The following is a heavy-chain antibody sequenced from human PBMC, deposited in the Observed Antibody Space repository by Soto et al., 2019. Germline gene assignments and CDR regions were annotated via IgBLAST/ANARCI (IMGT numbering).Heavy chain of an antibody. J-gene: IGHJ1*01. CDR1: GFTFSSYA. V-gene: IGHV3-23*01. Sequence: GGSLRLSCAASGFTFSSYAMSWVRQAPGKGLEWVSAISGSGGCTYYADSVEGRFTISRDNSKNTLYLQMNSLRAEDTAVYYCAKDRWVAVAGPAEYFQHWGQGTLVTVSS. CDR2: ISGSGGCT. CDR3: AKDRWVAVAGPAEYFQH. D-gene: IGHD6-19*01.